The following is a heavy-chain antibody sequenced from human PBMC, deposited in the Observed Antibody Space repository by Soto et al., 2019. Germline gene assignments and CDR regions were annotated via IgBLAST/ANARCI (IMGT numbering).Heavy chain of an antibody. CDR3: ARAGVATIYPGNNWFDP. D-gene: IGHD5-12*01. J-gene: IGHJ5*02. CDR1: GGSISSYH. V-gene: IGHV4-59*08. CDR2: TYNSGST. Sequence: SETLSLTCTVSGGSISSYHWSWIRQSPGKGLEWIGYTYNSGSTIYNPSLKSRVTISVDTSKNQFSLNLSSVTAADTAMYYCARAGVATIYPGNNWFDPWGQGTLVTVSS.